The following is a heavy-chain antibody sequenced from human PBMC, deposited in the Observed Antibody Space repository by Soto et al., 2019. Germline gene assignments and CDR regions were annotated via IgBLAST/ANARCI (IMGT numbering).Heavy chain of an antibody. V-gene: IGHV3-30*18. J-gene: IGHJ5*02. Sequence: GWSLRLSCAASGFTFSSYGMHWVRQAPGKGLEWVAVISYDGSNKYYADSVKGRFTISRDNSKNTLYLQMNSLRAEDTAVYYCAKLSLISGRYCSSTSCHNWFDPWGQGTLVTVSS. D-gene: IGHD2-2*01. CDR3: AKLSLISGRYCSSTSCHNWFDP. CDR2: ISYDGSNK. CDR1: GFTFSSYG.